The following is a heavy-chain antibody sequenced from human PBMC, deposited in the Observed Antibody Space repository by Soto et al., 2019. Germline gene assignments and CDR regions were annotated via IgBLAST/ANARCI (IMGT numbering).Heavy chain of an antibody. CDR2: IYYSGST. D-gene: IGHD3-16*01. CDR1: GGSINSVNYY. J-gene: IGHJ4*02. Sequence: QVQLQESGPGLVKPSQTLSLTCSVSGGSINSVNYYWSWIRQHPGKGLEWIGYIYYSGSTHYNPSLKSRVTISVDTSENQFSLKLSSVTAADTPVYYCAREGGDGVDYWGQGTLVTVSS. CDR3: AREGGDGVDY. V-gene: IGHV4-31*03.